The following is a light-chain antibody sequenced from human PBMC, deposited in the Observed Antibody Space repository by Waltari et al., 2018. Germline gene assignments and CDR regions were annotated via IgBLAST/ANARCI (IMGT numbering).Light chain of an antibody. Sequence: QSALTQPASVSGPPGQSITISCTGTTSDVGNYDLVSWYQHHPGKAPKLLICEVIKRPSGVSSRCSGSKSGSTASLIISGLQPDDEADYYCCSYAGRGTYVFGSGTKVTVL. CDR2: EVI. V-gene: IGLV2-23*02. CDR3: CSYAGRGTYV. J-gene: IGLJ1*01. CDR1: TSDVGNYDL.